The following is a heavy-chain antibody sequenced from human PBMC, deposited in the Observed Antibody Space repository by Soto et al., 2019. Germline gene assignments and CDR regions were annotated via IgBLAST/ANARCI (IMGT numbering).Heavy chain of an antibody. CDR3: AKDTYYCSRSGYYVFDS. Sequence: QVQLVESGGGVVQPGRSLRLSCAASGFTFSSYGIHWVRQAPGKGLEWVAVISHDGSKTNYADSVKGRFAISRDNSKDTWFLQMNSLRAVVTAVYYCAKDTYYCSRSGYYVFDSWGQGTLVTVSS. CDR2: ISHDGSKT. CDR1: GFTFSSYG. J-gene: IGHJ4*02. V-gene: IGHV3-30*18. D-gene: IGHD3-22*01.